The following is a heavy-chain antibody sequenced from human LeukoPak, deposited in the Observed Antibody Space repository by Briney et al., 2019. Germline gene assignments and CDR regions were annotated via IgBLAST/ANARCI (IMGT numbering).Heavy chain of an antibody. D-gene: IGHD4-23*01. CDR1: GGFSSGYS. Sequence: SETLSLTCAVYGGFSSGYSCSWIRQPPGKGLEWIAEINHGGSANYNPSLKSRVTISVNTSKNQFSLKLSSVTAADTAVYYCARETTVVTPGRSDVFDIWGQGTMVTVSS. V-gene: IGHV4-34*01. J-gene: IGHJ3*02. CDR2: INHGGSA. CDR3: ARETTVVTPGRSDVFDI.